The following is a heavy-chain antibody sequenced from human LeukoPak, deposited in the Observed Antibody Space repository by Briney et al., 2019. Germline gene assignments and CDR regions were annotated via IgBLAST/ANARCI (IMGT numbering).Heavy chain of an antibody. V-gene: IGHV1-69*04. J-gene: IGHJ6*02. CDR3: ARDKLCSSTSCDYYYYGMDV. Sequence: SVKLSCNASGATFSSYAISWVRHAPGQGLEWMGRIIPILGIANYAHKFQGSVTITADNSTSTAYMELSSLRSEDTPVYYCARDKLCSSTSCDYYYYGMDVWGQGTTVTVSS. CDR2: IIPILGIA. CDR1: GATFSSYA. D-gene: IGHD2-2*01.